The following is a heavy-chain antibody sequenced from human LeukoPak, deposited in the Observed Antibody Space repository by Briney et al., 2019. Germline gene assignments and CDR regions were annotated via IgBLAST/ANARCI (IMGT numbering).Heavy chain of an antibody. CDR2: MYDSGKT. CDR3: ARGGGTLDY. CDR1: GDSISSYY. V-gene: IGHV4-59*01. Sequence: SETLSLTCTVSGDSISSYYWSWIRQPPGKGLEWIGYMYDSGKTTYNASLISRVTISVDTSKNQFSLKLTAVTPADTAVYYCARGGGTLDYWGQGTLVTVSS. J-gene: IGHJ4*02. D-gene: IGHD1-1*01.